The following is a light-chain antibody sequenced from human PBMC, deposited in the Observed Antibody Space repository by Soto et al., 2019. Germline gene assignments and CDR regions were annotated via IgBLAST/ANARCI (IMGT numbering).Light chain of an antibody. J-gene: IGLJ1*01. CDR1: SRDIGAYDY. CDR3: SLYTSENTYV. CDR2: EVN. Sequence: QSVLTQLASLSGSPGQAITISCTGTSRDIGAYDYVSWFQQHPGKAPKLMISEVNNRPSGVPDRFSGSKSGNTASLTISGLQAADEADYYCSLYTSENTYVFGTGTKVTVL. V-gene: IGLV2-14*01.